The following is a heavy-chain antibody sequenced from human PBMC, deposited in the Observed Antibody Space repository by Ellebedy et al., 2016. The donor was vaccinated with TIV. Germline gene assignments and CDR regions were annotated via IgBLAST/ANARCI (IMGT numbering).Heavy chain of an antibody. D-gene: IGHD3-10*01. V-gene: IGHV4-59*12. CDR2: IHYSGSI. Sequence: MPGGSLRLSCTVSGGSIDSNYWSWIRQPPGKGLEWIGYIHYSGSISYHPSLTSRVTVSVDTSNNQFSLKLSPVTAADTALYYCARSPTRRHSMVRGVYYGMDVWGQGTTVTVSS. CDR3: ARSPTRRHSMVRGVYYGMDV. J-gene: IGHJ6*02. CDR1: GGSIDSNY.